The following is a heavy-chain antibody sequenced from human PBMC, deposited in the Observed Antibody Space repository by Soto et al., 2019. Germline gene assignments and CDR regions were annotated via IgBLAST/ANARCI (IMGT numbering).Heavy chain of an antibody. V-gene: IGHV3-21*04. CDR2: ISKSDYT. CDR3: ATDFGYYYARSGYYLY. D-gene: IGHD3-22*01. CDR1: GFAFNNYG. J-gene: IGHJ4*02. Sequence: VGSLRLSCTVSGFAFNNYGINWVRQAPGKGLEWVSSISKSDYTYYSDSVKGRFTISRDNAKNSVSLQMNTLRAEDTAVYYCATDFGYYYARSGYYLYWGQGTLVTVSS.